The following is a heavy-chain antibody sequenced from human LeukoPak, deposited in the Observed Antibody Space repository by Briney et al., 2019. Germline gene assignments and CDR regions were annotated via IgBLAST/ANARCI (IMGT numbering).Heavy chain of an antibody. D-gene: IGHD6-13*01. CDR2: INHRGST. CDR3: ARGRQQLATNWFDP. V-gene: IGHV4-34*01. Sequence: SETLSLTCAVDAGSFSGYYWSWISQPPGNWLECNGEINHRGSTNYNPSLKSRVTISVDTSKNQFSLKLSSVTAADTAVYYCARGRQQLATNWFDPWGQGTLVTVSS. J-gene: IGHJ5*02. CDR1: AGSFSGYY.